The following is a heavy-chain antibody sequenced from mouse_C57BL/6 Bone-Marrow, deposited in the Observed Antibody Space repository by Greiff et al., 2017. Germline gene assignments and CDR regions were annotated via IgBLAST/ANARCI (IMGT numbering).Heavy chain of an antibody. J-gene: IGHJ1*03. CDR1: GYTFTSYW. CDR3: ARGAYWYFDV. V-gene: IGHV1-64*01. CDR2: IHPNSGST. Sequence: QVQLQQPGAELVKPGASVKLSCKASGYTFTSYWMHWVKQRPGQGLEWIGMIHPNSGSTNYNEKFKSKATLTVDKSSSTAYMQRSSLTSEDSAVYYCARGAYWYFDVWGTGTTVTVSS.